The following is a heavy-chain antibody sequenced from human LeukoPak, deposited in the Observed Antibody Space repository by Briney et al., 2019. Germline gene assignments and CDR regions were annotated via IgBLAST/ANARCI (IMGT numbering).Heavy chain of an antibody. CDR3: AKERSSGWCHFDY. CDR1: GFTFSSYG. Sequence: GGSLRLSCAASGFTFSSYGMHWVRQAPGKGLEWVAVNTYDGRNKYYADSVKGRFTISRDNSKNTLYLQMNSLRAEDTAVYYCAKERSSGWCHFDYWGQGTLVAVSS. V-gene: IGHV3-30*18. J-gene: IGHJ4*02. CDR2: NTYDGRNK. D-gene: IGHD6-19*01.